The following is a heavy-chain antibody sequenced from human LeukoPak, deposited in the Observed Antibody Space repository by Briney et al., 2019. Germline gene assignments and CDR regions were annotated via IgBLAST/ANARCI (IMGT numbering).Heavy chain of an antibody. CDR3: ARRGGSGTDWYFDL. CDR1: GGSISSGGYS. CDR2: VYYSGST. D-gene: IGHD6-19*01. Sequence: SETLSLTCAVSGGSISSGGYSWSWIRQPPGKGLEWIGSVYYSGSTYYNPSLKSRLTISVDTSKNQFSLKRSSVTAADTAVYYCARRGGSGTDWYFDLWGRGTLVTVSS. J-gene: IGHJ2*01. V-gene: IGHV4-30-2*03.